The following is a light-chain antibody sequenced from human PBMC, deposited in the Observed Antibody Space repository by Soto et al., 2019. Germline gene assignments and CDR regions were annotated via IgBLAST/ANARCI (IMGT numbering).Light chain of an antibody. CDR2: GAS. CDR3: QQRSGWPRT. CDR1: QGISSY. J-gene: IGKJ1*01. Sequence: EIVLTQSPATMSLSPGVRATLSCRASQGISSYSAWYQQKPGQAPRLVICGASNRATGIPARFSGSGPGTDLTLTISSLEPEDFALYYCQQRSGWPRTFGQGTKVDIK. V-gene: IGKV3D-11*01.